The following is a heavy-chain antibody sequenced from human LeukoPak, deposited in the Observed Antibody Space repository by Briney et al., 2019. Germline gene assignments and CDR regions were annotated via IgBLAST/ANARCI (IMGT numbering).Heavy chain of an antibody. V-gene: IGHV4-31*03. D-gene: IGHD3-10*01. CDR2: IYYSGST. J-gene: IGHJ6*02. CDR3: ARGGGGITMVRGVINGMDV. Sequence: SQTLSLTCTVSGGSISSGGYYWSWLRQHPGKGLEWIGYIYYSGSTYYNPSLKSRVTISVDTSKNQFSLKLSSVTAADTAVYYCARGGGGITMVRGVINGMDVWGQGTTVTVSS. CDR1: GGSISSGGYY.